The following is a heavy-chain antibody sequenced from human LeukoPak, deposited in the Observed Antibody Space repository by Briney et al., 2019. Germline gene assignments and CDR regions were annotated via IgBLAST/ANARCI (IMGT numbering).Heavy chain of an antibody. V-gene: IGHV3-48*04. CDR3: ARRQEADV. CDR1: GFTVSSNY. J-gene: IGHJ6*02. CDR2: ISSSSSTI. Sequence: PGGSLRLSCAVSGFTVSSNYMSWVRQAPGKGLEWVSYISSSSSTIYYADSVKGRFTISRDNAKNSLYLQMNSLRAEDTAVYYCARRQEADVWGQGTTVTVSS.